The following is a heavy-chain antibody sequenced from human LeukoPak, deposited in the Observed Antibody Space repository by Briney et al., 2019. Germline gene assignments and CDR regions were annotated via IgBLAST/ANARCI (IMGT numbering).Heavy chain of an antibody. CDR1: GFTFSSYE. V-gene: IGHV3-21*01. D-gene: IGHD3-16*01. CDR2: ISSSSSYI. CDR3: ARVSEGPGGDFDY. Sequence: WGSLRLSCAASGFTFSSYEMSRVRQAPGKGLEWVSSISSSSSYIYYADSVKGRFTISRDNAKNSLYLQMNSLRAEDTAVYYCARVSEGPGGDFDYWGQGTLVTVSS. J-gene: IGHJ4*02.